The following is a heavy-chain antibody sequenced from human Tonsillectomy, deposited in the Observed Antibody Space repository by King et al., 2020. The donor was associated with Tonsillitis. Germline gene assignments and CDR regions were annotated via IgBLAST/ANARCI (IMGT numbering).Heavy chain of an antibody. Sequence: VQLVESGGGLVQPGRSLRLSCAASGFTFDDYAMHCVRQAPGKGLEWVSGISWNSGSIGYADSVKGRFTISRDNAKNSLYLQMNSLRAEDTALYYCARDPNDYPLRGYFDYWGQGTLVTVSS. CDR1: GFTFDDYA. CDR3: ARDPNDYPLRGYFDY. D-gene: IGHD1-1*01. CDR2: ISWNSGSI. V-gene: IGHV3-9*01. J-gene: IGHJ4*02.